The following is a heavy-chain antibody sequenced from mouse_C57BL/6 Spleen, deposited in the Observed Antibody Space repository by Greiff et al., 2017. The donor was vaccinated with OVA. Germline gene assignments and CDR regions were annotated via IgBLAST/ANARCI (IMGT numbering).Heavy chain of an antibody. D-gene: IGHD2-10*02. Sequence: DVQLQESGPELVKPGASVKIPCKASGYTFTDYNMDWVKQSHGKSLEWIGDINPNNGGTIYNQKFKGKATLTVDKSSSTAYMELRSLTSEDTAVYYCARSGYGNYGGSWFAYWGQGTLVTVSA. J-gene: IGHJ3*01. CDR2: INPNNGGT. CDR1: GYTFTDYN. CDR3: ARSGYGNYGGSWFAY. V-gene: IGHV1-18*01.